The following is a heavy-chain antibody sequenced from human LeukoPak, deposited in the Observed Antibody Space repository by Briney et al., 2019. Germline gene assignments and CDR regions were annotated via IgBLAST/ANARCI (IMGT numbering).Heavy chain of an antibody. Sequence: ASVKVSCKASGGTFSSYAISWVRQAPGQELEWMGGIIPIFGTANYAQKFQGRVTITADESTSTAYMELSSLRSEDTAVYYCAIQDGRGYDYYYYGMDVWGQGTTVTVSS. J-gene: IGHJ6*02. CDR1: GGTFSSYA. D-gene: IGHD5-12*01. V-gene: IGHV1-69*13. CDR3: AIQDGRGYDYYYYGMDV. CDR2: IIPIFGTA.